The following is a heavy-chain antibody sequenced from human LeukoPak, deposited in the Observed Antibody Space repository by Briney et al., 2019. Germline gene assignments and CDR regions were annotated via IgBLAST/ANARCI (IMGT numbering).Heavy chain of an antibody. Sequence: PSETLSLTCTLSGGSLSSGGYYWSWIRLPPGKGLEWIGNIYYSGSPYYNPSLKSRVSISVDTSKNQFSLKLSSVTAADTAVYYYAVTLLWFGGLLDQFDYWGQGTLVTVSS. J-gene: IGHJ4*02. CDR2: IYYSGSP. V-gene: IGHV4-31*03. CDR1: GGSLSSGGYY. CDR3: AVTLLWFGGLLDQFDY. D-gene: IGHD3-10*01.